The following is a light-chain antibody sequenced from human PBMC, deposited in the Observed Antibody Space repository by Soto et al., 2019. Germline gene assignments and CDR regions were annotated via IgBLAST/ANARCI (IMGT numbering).Light chain of an antibody. Sequence: EIVLTQSPATLSLSPGERATLSCRASQSVSSYLAWYQQKPGQAPRLLIYDASNRATGIPARFSGSGSGTDFTLTISSLEPEDFVVYYCQQRSNCPFGPGTKVDIK. V-gene: IGKV3-11*01. J-gene: IGKJ3*01. CDR2: DAS. CDR3: QQRSNCP. CDR1: QSVSSY.